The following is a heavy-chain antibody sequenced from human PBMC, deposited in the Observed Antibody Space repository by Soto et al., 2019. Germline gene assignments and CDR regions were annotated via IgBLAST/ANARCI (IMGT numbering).Heavy chain of an antibody. J-gene: IGHJ3*02. Sequence: SVKVSCKASGGTFSSYAISWVRQAPGQGLEWMGGIIPIFGTANYAQKFQGRVTITADESTSTAYMELSSLRSEDTAVYYCARGGVGGIVVVPAANEDAFDIWGQGTMVTVSS. D-gene: IGHD2-2*01. CDR3: ARGGVGGIVVVPAANEDAFDI. CDR1: GGTFSSYA. CDR2: IIPIFGTA. V-gene: IGHV1-69*13.